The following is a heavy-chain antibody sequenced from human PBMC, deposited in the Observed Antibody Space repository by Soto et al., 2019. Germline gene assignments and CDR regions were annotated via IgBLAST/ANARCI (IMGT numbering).Heavy chain of an antibody. CDR2: INPSGST. Sequence: QVQLQQWGAGLLKPSETLSITCAAYGGSFSGYYWSWIRQPPGKGLEWLGEINPSGSTNYNPSIKSRLTLSVDPSKHQVSRKLNSVTAADTAVYYCARDKTYLAVAGLFDYWGQGTLVTVSS. D-gene: IGHD6-19*01. CDR3: ARDKTYLAVAGLFDY. J-gene: IGHJ4*01. V-gene: IGHV4-34*01. CDR1: GGSFSGYY.